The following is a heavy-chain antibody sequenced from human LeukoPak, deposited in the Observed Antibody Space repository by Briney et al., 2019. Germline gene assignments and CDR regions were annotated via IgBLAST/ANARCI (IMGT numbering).Heavy chain of an antibody. J-gene: IGHJ4*02. CDR3: ARVPGSRSPYYFDS. V-gene: IGHV3-11*04. D-gene: IGHD1-26*01. CDR2: ISSGGATI. Sequence: GGSLRLSCAASGFTFSAYYMSWVRKAPGKGLGWVSYISSGGATIKYAESVKGRFTISRDNAKNSLYLQMSSVRVEDTAVYYCARVPGSRSPYYFDSWGQGALVTVSP. CDR1: GFTFSAYY.